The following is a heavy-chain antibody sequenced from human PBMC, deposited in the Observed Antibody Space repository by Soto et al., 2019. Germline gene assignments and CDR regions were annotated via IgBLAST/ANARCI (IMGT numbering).Heavy chain of an antibody. CDR1: GDTFTSYY. Sequence: QVRLVQSGAEVRRPGASVKVSCKAPGDTFTSYYLNCVRQAPGQGLEWMGVINPHGGSTKYAQKFQGRVTMTRDTSRSTVYMELRSLRSDDTAIYYCARSSGGNFGIIIEGSNWFDPWGQGTLVTVSS. CDR2: INPHGGST. CDR3: ARSSGGNFGIIIEGSNWFDP. D-gene: IGHD3-3*01. V-gene: IGHV1-46*01. J-gene: IGHJ5*02.